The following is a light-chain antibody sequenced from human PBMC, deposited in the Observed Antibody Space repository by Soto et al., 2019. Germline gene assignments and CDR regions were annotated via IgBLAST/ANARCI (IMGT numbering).Light chain of an antibody. V-gene: IGKV1-5*01. J-gene: IGKJ5*01. CDR2: AAS. CDR1: QSINNR. CDR3: QQYDNWPIT. Sequence: DIQMTQSPFTLSASVGDRVTITCRASQSINNRLAWHQQKPGKAPKVLIYAASNLQSGVPSRFSGSGSGTDFTLTISSLQPEDSAVYYCQQYDNWPITFGQGTRLEIK.